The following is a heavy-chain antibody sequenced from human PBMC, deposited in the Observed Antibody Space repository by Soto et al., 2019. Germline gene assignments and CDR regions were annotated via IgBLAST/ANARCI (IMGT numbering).Heavy chain of an antibody. J-gene: IGHJ5*02. D-gene: IGHD6-13*01. CDR2: INWNGGST. V-gene: IGHV3-20*01. CDR3: ARDVSGYSSSSGWFDP. Sequence: GGSLRLSCAASGFTFDDYGMSWVRQAPGKGLEWVSGINWNGGSTGYADSVKGRFTISRDNAKNSLYLQMNSLRAEDTALYHCARDVSGYSSSSGWFDPWGQGTLVTVSS. CDR1: GFTFDDYG.